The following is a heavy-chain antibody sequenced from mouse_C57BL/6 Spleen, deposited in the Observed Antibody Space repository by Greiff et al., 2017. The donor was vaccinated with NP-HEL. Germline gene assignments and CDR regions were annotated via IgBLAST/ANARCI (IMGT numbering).Heavy chain of an antibody. CDR3: ARNYASEGFAY. D-gene: IGHD1-1*02. J-gene: IGHJ3*01. Sequence: QVQLQQSGAELVRPGTSVKVSCKASGYAFTNYLIEWVKQRPRQGLEWIGVINPGSGGTNYNEKFKGKATLTADKSSSTAYMQLSSLTSEDSAIYFCARNYASEGFAYWGQGTLVTVSA. V-gene: IGHV1-54*01. CDR2: INPGSGGT. CDR1: GYAFTNYL.